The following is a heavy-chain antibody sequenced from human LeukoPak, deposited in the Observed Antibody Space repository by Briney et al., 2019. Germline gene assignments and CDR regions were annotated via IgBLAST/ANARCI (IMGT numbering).Heavy chain of an antibody. CDR3: ARLYLRDHCSSTSCYGLYFDY. CDR1: GGSISNNNYY. V-gene: IGHV4-39*07. Sequence: SETLSLTCTASGGSISNNNYYWDWIRQPPGKGLEWIGSIYHSGSTYYNPSLKTRVTISVDTSKNQFSLKLSSVTAADTAVYYCARLYLRDHCSSTSCYGLYFDYWGQGTLVTVSS. CDR2: IYHSGST. J-gene: IGHJ4*02. D-gene: IGHD2-2*01.